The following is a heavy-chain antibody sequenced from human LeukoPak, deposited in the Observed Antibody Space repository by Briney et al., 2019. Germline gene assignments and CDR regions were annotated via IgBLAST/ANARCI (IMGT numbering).Heavy chain of an antibody. V-gene: IGHV1-2*02. D-gene: IGHD4-17*01. Sequence: ASVTVSCKASGYTFTGYYMHWVRQAPGQGLEWMGWINPNSGGTNYAQKFQGRVTMTRDTSISTAYVELSRLRSDDTAVYYCARALTVTTPYFDYWGQGTLVTVSS. CDR3: ARALTVTTPYFDY. J-gene: IGHJ4*02. CDR1: GYTFTGYY. CDR2: INPNSGGT.